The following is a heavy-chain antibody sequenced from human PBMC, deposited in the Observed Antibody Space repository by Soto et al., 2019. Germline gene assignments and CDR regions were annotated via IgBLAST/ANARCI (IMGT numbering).Heavy chain of an antibody. CDR2: IIPIFGTA. D-gene: IGHD3-10*01. Sequence: ASVKVSCKASGGTFSSYAISWVRQAPGQGLEWMGGIIPIFGTANYAQKFQGRVTITADESTSTAYMELSSLRSEDTAVCYCARDRDYYGSGSYYLPGWFDPWGQGTLVTVSS. CDR3: ARDRDYYGSGSYYLPGWFDP. J-gene: IGHJ5*02. V-gene: IGHV1-69*13. CDR1: GGTFSSYA.